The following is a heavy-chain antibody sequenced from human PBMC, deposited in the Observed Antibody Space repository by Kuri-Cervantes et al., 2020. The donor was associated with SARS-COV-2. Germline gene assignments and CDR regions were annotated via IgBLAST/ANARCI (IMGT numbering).Heavy chain of an antibody. CDR1: GGSISSYY. Sequence: SETLSLTCTVSGGSISSYYWSWIRQPAGKGLEWIGRIYTSGSTNYNPSLKSRVTMSVDTSKNQFSLKLSSVTAADTAVYYCARDPHIRLSDAFDIWGQGTMVTVSS. V-gene: IGHV4-4*07. CDR2: IYTSGST. CDR3: ARDPHIRLSDAFDI. D-gene: IGHD2-2*02. J-gene: IGHJ3*02.